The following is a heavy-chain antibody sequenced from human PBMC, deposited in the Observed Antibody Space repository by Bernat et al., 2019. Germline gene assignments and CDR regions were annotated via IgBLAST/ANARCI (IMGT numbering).Heavy chain of an antibody. Sequence: QVQLVESGGGVVQPGGSLRLSCAASGFTFSSHGMHWGRRAPGKGLEWVAVISYDGSKKYYVDSVKGRFTISRDNSKNTVYLQMSSLRAEDTAVYNCAKDRVAFGIGESDSWGQGTLVTVSS. CDR2: ISYDGSKK. CDR3: AKDRVAFGIGESDS. CDR1: GFTFSSHG. D-gene: IGHD3-10*01. J-gene: IGHJ4*02. V-gene: IGHV3-30*18.